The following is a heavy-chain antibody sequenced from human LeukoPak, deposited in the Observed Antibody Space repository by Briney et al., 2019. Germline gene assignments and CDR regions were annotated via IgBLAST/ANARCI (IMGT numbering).Heavy chain of an antibody. CDR3: AKPTMVRGLDAFDI. D-gene: IGHD3-10*01. V-gene: IGHV3-30-3*02. CDR1: GFTFSSYA. Sequence: GGSLRLSCAASGFTFSSYAMHWVRQAPGKGLEWVAVISYDGSNKYYADSVKGRFTISRDNSKNTLYLQMNSLRAEDTAVFYCAKPTMVRGLDAFDIWGQGTMVTVSS. CDR2: ISYDGSNK. J-gene: IGHJ3*02.